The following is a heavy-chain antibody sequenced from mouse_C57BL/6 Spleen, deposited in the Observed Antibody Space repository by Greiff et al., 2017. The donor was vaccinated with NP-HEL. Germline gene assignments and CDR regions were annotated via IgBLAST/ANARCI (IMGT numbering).Heavy chain of an antibody. V-gene: IGHV3-6*01. J-gene: IGHJ3*01. CDR3: ARERGYFAY. Sequence: ESGPGLVKPSQSLSLTCSVTGYSITSGYYWNWIRQFPGNKLEWMGYISYDGSNNYNPSLKNRISITRDTSKNQFFLKLNSVTTEDTATYYCARERGYFAYWGQGTLVTVSA. CDR2: ISYDGSN. CDR1: GYSITSGYY.